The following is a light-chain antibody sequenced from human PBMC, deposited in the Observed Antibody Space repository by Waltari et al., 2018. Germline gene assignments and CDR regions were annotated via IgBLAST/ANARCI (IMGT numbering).Light chain of an antibody. Sequence: QSALTQPASVSGSPGQSITISCTGTSSDVGSYNLVSWYQHYPGKGPKLMIYEGTKRPSGVSNRFSGSKSGNTASLTISGLQAEDEADYHCCSYAHSSRVVFGGGTKVTVL. J-gene: IGLJ2*01. CDR1: SSDVGSYNL. CDR3: CSYAHSSRVV. CDR2: EGT. V-gene: IGLV2-23*01.